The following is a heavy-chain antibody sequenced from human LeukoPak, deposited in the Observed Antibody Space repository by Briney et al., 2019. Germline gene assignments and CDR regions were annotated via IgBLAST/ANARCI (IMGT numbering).Heavy chain of an antibody. Sequence: GGSLRLSCAASGFTFSSYWMHRVRQAPGKGLVWVSRINSDGSSTSYADPVKGRFTISRDNAKNSLYLQMNSLRAEDTAVYYCARDISGYYPFDYWGQGTLVTVSS. CDR1: GFTFSSYW. J-gene: IGHJ4*02. D-gene: IGHD3-22*01. CDR2: INSDGSST. CDR3: ARDISGYYPFDY. V-gene: IGHV3-74*01.